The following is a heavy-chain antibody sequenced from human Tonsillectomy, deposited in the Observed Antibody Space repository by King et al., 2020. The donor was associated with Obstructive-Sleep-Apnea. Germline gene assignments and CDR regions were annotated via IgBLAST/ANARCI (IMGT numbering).Heavy chain of an antibody. CDR2: MYHSGST. D-gene: IGHD3-22*01. CDR1: DYSISSGYY. J-gene: IGHJ4*02. V-gene: IGHV4-38-2*02. Sequence: QVQLQESGPGLVKPSETLSLTCNVSDYSISSGYYWGWIRQPPGKGLEWIGSMYHSGSTYYNPSLKSRVTISIDTSKDQFSLKLSSVTAADTAVYYCAHESSGYYSLFDYWGQGTLVTVSS. CDR3: AHESSGYYSLFDY.